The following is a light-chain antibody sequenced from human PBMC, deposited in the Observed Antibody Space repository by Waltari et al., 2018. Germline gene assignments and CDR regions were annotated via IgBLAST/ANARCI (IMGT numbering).Light chain of an antibody. CDR3: QSYDSSLSGSV. CDR1: SSTIGAGYA. J-gene: IGLJ2*01. V-gene: IGLV1-40*01. CDR2: GNS. Sequence: QSVLTQPPSVSGAPGQRVTIPCTGRSSTIGAGYAVHWYQQLPGTAPKLLIYGNSNRPSGVPDRFSGSKSGTSASLAITGLQAEDEADYYCQSYDSSLSGSVFGGGTKLTVL.